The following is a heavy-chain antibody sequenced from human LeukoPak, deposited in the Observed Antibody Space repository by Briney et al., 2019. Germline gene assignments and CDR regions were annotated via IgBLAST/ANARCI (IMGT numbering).Heavy chain of an antibody. J-gene: IGHJ4*02. CDR3: ARDSHCSGGSCYGGVPDY. Sequence: GSLRLSCAAFGFTFSSYEMNWVRQAPGKGLEWIGSIYYSGSTYYNPSLKSRVTISVDTSKNQFSLKLSSVTAADTAVYYCARDSHCSGGSCYGGVPDYWGQGTLVTVSS. CDR2: IYYSGST. CDR1: GFTFSSYE. D-gene: IGHD2-15*01. V-gene: IGHV4-39*07.